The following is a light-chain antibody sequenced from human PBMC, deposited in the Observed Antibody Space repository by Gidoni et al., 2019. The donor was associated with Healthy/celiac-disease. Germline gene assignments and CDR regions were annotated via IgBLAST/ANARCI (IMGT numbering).Light chain of an antibody. CDR3: AAWDDSLSGHAV. J-gene: IGLJ7*01. V-gene: IGLV1-47*01. Sequence: QSVLTQPPSASGTPGQRVTISCSQQLPGTAPKLLIYRNNQRPSGVPDRFSGSKSGTSASLAISGLRSEDEADYYCAAWDDSLSGHAVFGGGTQLTVL. CDR2: RNN.